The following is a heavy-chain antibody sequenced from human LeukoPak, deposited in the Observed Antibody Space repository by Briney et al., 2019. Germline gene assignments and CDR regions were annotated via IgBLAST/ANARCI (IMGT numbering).Heavy chain of an antibody. CDR3: ARSGKYYDSSGYSDC. D-gene: IGHD3-22*01. Sequence: PSETLSLTCTVSGASITSYYWSWLRQPPGKGLEWIGYIYYSGSTNYNPSLKSRVTMSVDTSKNQFSLKLSSVTAADTAVYYCARSGKYYDSSGYSDCWGQGTLVTVSS. J-gene: IGHJ4*02. CDR1: GASITSYY. V-gene: IGHV4-59*08. CDR2: IYYSGST.